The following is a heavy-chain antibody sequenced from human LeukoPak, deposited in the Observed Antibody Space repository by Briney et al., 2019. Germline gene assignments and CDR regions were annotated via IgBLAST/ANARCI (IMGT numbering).Heavy chain of an antibody. J-gene: IGHJ4*02. Sequence: PGGSLRLSCAASGFTFSSYAMSWVRQAPGKGLEWVSAISGSGGSTYYADSVKGRFTISRDNSKNMLYLQMNSLRAEDTAVYYCAKAPRLRVNYFDYWGQGTLVTVSS. CDR1: GFTFSSYA. CDR3: AKAPRLRVNYFDY. V-gene: IGHV3-23*01. CDR2: ISGSGGST. D-gene: IGHD4-17*01.